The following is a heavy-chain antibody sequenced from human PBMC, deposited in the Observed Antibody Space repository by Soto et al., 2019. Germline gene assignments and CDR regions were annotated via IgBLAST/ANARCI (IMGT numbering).Heavy chain of an antibody. CDR3: AKQRKYRAYYYPMDV. D-gene: IGHD5-18*01. J-gene: IGHJ6*02. Sequence: EMQLLESGGGLVQPGGSLRLSCVASGFTFSSYAMSWVRQAPGKGLEWVAGISGISGRTDYADSVKGRFTISRDNSNNILYLQLNSLRAEDTAIYYCAKQRKYRAYYYPMDVWGQGATVTVSS. CDR1: GFTFSSYA. CDR2: ISGISGRT. V-gene: IGHV3-23*01.